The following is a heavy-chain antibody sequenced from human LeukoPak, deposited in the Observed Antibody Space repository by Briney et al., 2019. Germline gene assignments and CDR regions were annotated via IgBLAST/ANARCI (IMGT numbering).Heavy chain of an antibody. J-gene: IGHJ4*02. D-gene: IGHD7-27*01. CDR2: IYYSGST. V-gene: IGHV4-59*08. CDR3: ARLRTGYYFDY. CDR1: GGSISSYY. Sequence: SETLSLTCTVSGGSISSYYWSWIRQPPGKGLEWIGYIYYSGSTNYNPSLKSRVTISLDTSKNQFSFKLSSVTAADTAVYYCARLRTGYYFDYWGQGTLVTASS.